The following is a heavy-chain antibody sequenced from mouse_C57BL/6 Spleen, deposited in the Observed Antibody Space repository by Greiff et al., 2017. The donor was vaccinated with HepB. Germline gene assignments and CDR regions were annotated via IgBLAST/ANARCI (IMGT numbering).Heavy chain of an antibody. J-gene: IGHJ4*01. V-gene: IGHV5-6*01. CDR3: ASVYDGYYYAMDY. CDR1: GFTFSSYG. Sequence: EVKLMESGGDLVKPGGSLKLSCAASGFTFSSYGMSWVRQTPDKRLEWVATISSGGSYTYYPDSVKGRFTISRDNAKNTLYLQMSSLKSEDTAMYYCASVYDGYYYAMDYWGQGTSVTVSS. D-gene: IGHD2-3*01. CDR2: ISSGGSYT.